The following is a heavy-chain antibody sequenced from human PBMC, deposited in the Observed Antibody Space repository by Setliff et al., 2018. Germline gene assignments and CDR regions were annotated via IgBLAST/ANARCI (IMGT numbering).Heavy chain of an antibody. CDR1: GFTFTNYW. V-gene: IGHV3-33*08. CDR3: ARDKDHIRGFDY. D-gene: IGHD3-10*01. Sequence: GGSLRLSCAASGFTFTNYWINWVRQAPGKGLDWVAYIWYDGSYTYYTGSVKGRFTISRDSAKNSVYLQMNSLRAEDTAVYYCARDKDHIRGFDYWGRGALVTVS. J-gene: IGHJ4*02. CDR2: IWYDGSYT.